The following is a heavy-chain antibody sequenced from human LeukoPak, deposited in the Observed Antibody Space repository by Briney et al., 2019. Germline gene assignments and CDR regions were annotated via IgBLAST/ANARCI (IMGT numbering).Heavy chain of an antibody. V-gene: IGHV3-53*01. D-gene: IGHD2-2*01. CDR3: AKDHGPAISNWFDP. J-gene: IGHJ5*02. Sequence: PGGSLRLSCAVSGFTVSSNYMSWVRQAPGKGLEWVSVIYSGGITYYADSVKGRFTISRDNSKNTLYLQMNSLRAEDTAVYYCAKDHGPAISNWFDPWGQGTLVTVSS. CDR2: IYSGGIT. CDR1: GFTVSSNY.